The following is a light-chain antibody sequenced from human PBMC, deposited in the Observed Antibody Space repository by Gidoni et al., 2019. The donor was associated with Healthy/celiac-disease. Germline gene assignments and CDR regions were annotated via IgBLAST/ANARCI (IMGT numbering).Light chain of an antibody. V-gene: IGKV1-39*01. Sequence: DIQMTQSPSSPSASEGDRVTITCRASQSISSYLNWYQQKPVKAPKLLIYAASTLQSGVPSRFSGSRSGTDFTLTISSLQPEDFATYYCQQSYSTPRAFGQGTKVEIK. J-gene: IGKJ1*01. CDR1: QSISSY. CDR3: QQSYSTPRA. CDR2: AAS.